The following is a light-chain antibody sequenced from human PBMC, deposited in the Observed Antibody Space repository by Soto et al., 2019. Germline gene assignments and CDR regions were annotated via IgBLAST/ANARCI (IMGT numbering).Light chain of an antibody. V-gene: IGLV1-40*01. CDR2: GDS. CDR3: QSYDSSLSGMV. CDR1: SSNIGAGYE. J-gene: IGLJ3*02. Sequence: QSVLTQPPSVSGAPGQRVTISCTGSSSNIGAGYEVHWYQQLPGTAPQLLIYGDSYRPAGVPDRFSGSKSGTSVSLAITGLQAEDEADYHCQSYDSSLSGMVFGGGTKVTVL.